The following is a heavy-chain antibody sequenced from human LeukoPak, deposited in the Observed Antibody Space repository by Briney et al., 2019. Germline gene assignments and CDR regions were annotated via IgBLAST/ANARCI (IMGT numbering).Heavy chain of an antibody. J-gene: IGHJ4*02. D-gene: IGHD1-1*01. V-gene: IGHV3-23*01. CDR1: GFTFSSYA. CDR2: ISGSGGST. Sequence: GGSLRLSCAASGFTFSSYAMSWVRQAPGKGLEWVSAISGSGGSTYYADSVKGRFTISRDNSKNTLCLQMNSLRAEDTAVYYCAKGRLDYLVYYFDYWGQGTLVTVSS. CDR3: AKGRLDYLVYYFDY.